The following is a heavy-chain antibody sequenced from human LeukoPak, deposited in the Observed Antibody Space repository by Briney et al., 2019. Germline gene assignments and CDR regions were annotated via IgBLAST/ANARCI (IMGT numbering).Heavy chain of an antibody. J-gene: IGHJ4*02. V-gene: IGHV3-30*18. D-gene: IGHD5-18*01. Sequence: GRSLRLSCAASGFTFSSYGMHWVRQAPDKGLEWVAVISYDGSNKYYADSVKGRFTISRDNSKNTLYLQMNSLRAEDTAVYYCAKVDTAMAFDYWGQGTLVTVSS. CDR2: ISYDGSNK. CDR1: GFTFSSYG. CDR3: AKVDTAMAFDY.